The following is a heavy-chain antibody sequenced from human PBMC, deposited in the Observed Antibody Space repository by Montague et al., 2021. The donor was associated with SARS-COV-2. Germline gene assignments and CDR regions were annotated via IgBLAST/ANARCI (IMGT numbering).Heavy chain of an antibody. V-gene: IGHV6-1*01. CDR1: GDSVASNRAA. D-gene: IGHD6-13*01. J-gene: IGHJ6*02. Sequence: CAISGDSVASNRAAWNWIRQSPSRDLEWLGRTYYRSKWYNDYAVSVKSRITINPDTSKNQFSLQLNSVTPEDTAVYYCASGRMVPYSSSWTTLYYYGMDVWGQGTTVTVSS. CDR2: TYYRSKWYN. CDR3: ASGRMVPYSSSWTTLYYYGMDV.